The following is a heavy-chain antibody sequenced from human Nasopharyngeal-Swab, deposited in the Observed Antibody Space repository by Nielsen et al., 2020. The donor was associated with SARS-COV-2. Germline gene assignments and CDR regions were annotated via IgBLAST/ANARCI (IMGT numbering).Heavy chain of an antibody. D-gene: IGHD4-17*01. CDR2: IYYSGST. CDR3: ARVPSDYGDPAGFDY. Sequence: SETLSLTCTVSGGSTSSSSYYWGWIRQPPGKGLEWIGYIYYSGSTYYNPSLESRVSMSVDTSKNHFSLKVSSVTAADTAVYYCARVPSDYGDPAGFDYWGQGILVTVSS. V-gene: IGHV4-39*02. CDR1: GGSTSSSSYY. J-gene: IGHJ4*02.